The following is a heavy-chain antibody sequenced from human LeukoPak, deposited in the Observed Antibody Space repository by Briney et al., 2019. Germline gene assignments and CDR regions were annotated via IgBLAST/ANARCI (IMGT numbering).Heavy chain of an antibody. J-gene: IGHJ3*02. CDR1: GGSISSYF. Sequence: SETLSLTCTVSGGSISSYFWSWIRQPPGKGLEWVGYIYYSGSTNYNPSLKSRVTISVDTSKNQFSLKLSSVTAADTAVYYCARDRNKYSYGSFDIWGQGTMVTVSS. CDR3: ARDRNKYSYGSFDI. D-gene: IGHD5-18*01. V-gene: IGHV4-59*01. CDR2: IYYSGST.